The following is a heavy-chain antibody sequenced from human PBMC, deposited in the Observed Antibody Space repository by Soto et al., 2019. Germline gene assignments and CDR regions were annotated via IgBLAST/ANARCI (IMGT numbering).Heavy chain of an antibody. J-gene: IGHJ5*02. Sequence: QVQLQESGPGLVKPSQTLSLTCTVSGGSISSGDYYWSWIRQPPGKGLEWIGYIYYSGSTYYNPSLKSRVTISVDTSKHQFSLQLSSVTAADTAVYYCARDRLEGSGIAYWFDPWGQGTLVTVSS. CDR3: ARDRLEGSGIAYWFDP. CDR1: GGSISSGDYY. D-gene: IGHD3-10*01. CDR2: IYYSGST. V-gene: IGHV4-30-4*01.